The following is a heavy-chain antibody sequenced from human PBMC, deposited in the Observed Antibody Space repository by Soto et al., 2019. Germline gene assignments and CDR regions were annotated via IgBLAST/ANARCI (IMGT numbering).Heavy chain of an antibody. CDR1: GFTLRSFG. V-gene: IGHV3-33*01. CDR2: IWNDGNNR. CDR3: ARDRELGRTSPYFDF. J-gene: IGHJ4*02. D-gene: IGHD3-10*01. Sequence: PGGSLRLSCAASGFTLRSFGVHWFRQTPGKGLEWVAVIWNDGNNRRYADSVRGRFTVSSDNSKNTVFLQMDSLRVDDTAMYYCARDRELGRTSPYFDFWGQGNLVTVSS.